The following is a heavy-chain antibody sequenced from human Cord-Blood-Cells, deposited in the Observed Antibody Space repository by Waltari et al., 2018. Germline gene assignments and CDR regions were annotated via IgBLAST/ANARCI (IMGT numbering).Heavy chain of an antibody. CDR2: IYYSVST. D-gene: IGHD3-10*01. Sequence: QLQLQESGPGLVKPSETLSLTCTVSGGSISSSSYYWGWIRQPPGKGLEWIGSIYYSVSTYAIPSLKSRVTISVDTSKNQFSLKLSSVTAADTAVYYCARPKGTGGLNWYFDLWGRGTLVTVSS. CDR3: ARPKGTGGLNWYFDL. V-gene: IGHV4-39*07. CDR1: GGSISSSSYY. J-gene: IGHJ2*01.